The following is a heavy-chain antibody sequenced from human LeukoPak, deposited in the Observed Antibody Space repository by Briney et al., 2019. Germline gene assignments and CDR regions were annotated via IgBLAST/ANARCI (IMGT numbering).Heavy chain of an antibody. CDR1: GFTFSSYW. V-gene: IGHV3-7*01. J-gene: IGHJ4*02. CDR3: LLWFGGLDY. D-gene: IGHD3-10*01. CDR2: IKQDGSEK. Sequence: GGSLRLSCAASGFTFSSYWMSWVRQAPGKGLEWVANIKQDGSEKYYVDSVKGRFTISRDNSKNTLYLQMNSLRAEDTAVYYVLLWFGGLDYWGQGTLVTVSS.